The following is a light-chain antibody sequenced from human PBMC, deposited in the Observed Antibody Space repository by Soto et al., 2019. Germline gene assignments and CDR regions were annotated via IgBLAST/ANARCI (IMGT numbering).Light chain of an antibody. J-gene: IGLJ2*01. CDR1: SSDVGGYNY. V-gene: IGLV2-14*01. Sequence: QSALTQPASVSGSPGQSITISCTGTSSDVGGYNYVSWYQQHPGKAPKLMIYDVSNRPSGVSNRFSGSKSGNTASLTIAGLQFADEADYHCCSYTSSSTVVFGGGTKLTVL. CDR3: CSYTSSSTVV. CDR2: DVS.